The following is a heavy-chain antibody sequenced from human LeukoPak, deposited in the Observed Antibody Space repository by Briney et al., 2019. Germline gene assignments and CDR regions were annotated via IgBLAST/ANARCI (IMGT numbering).Heavy chain of an antibody. D-gene: IGHD3-9*01. V-gene: IGHV4-59*08. CDR2: IYYSGST. Sequence: VXGXSISXXXXSWXXXXPGXXXEWIGYIYYSGSTNYNPSLKSRVTISVDTSKNQFSLKLSSVTAADTAVYYCARVNILTNIDYWGQGTLVTVSS. J-gene: IGHJ4*02. CDR1: GXSISXXX. CDR3: ARVNILTNIDY.